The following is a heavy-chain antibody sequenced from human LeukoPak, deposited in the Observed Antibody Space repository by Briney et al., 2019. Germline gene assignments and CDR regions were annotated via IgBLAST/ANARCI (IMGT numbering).Heavy chain of an antibody. V-gene: IGHV1-18*01. J-gene: IGHJ6*03. D-gene: IGHD6-19*01. Sequence: ASVKVSCKASGGTFSSYGISWVRQAPGQGLEWMGWISAYNGNTNYAQKLQGRVTMTTDTSTSTAYMELRSLRSDDTAVYYCARVIRSGWPFYYYYMDVWGKGTTVTVSS. CDR2: ISAYNGNT. CDR1: GGTFSSYG. CDR3: ARVIRSGWPFYYYYMDV.